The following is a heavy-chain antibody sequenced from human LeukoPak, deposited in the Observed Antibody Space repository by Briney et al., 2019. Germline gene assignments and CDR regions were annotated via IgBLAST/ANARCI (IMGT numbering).Heavy chain of an antibody. V-gene: IGHV4-38-2*02. CDR2: IYHSGST. D-gene: IGHD3-10*01. CDR3: ARGQVLLWFGAYNWFDP. CDR1: GYSISSGYY. Sequence: KPSETLSLTCTVSGYSISSGYYWGWIRQPPGKGLEWIGSIYHSGSTYYNPSLKSRVTISVDTSKNQFSLKLSSVTAADTAVYYCARGQVLLWFGAYNWFDPWGQGTLVTVSS. J-gene: IGHJ5*02.